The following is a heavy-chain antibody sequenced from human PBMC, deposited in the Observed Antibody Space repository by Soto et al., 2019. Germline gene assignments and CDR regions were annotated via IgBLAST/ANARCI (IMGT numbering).Heavy chain of an antibody. CDR3: AKQSGYYYVTTHYYFDY. J-gene: IGHJ4*02. Sequence: GGSLRLSCAASGFTFSSYGMHWVRQAPGKGLEWVAVISYDGSNKYYADSVKGRFTISRDNSKNTLYLQMNSLRAEDTAVYYCAKQSGYYYVTTHYYFDYWGQGTLVTVSS. V-gene: IGHV3-30*18. CDR2: ISYDGSNK. D-gene: IGHD3-22*01. CDR1: GFTFSSYG.